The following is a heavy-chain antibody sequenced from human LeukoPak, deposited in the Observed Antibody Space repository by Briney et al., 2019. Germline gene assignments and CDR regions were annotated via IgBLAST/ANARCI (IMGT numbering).Heavy chain of an antibody. CDR1: GGSFSGYY. V-gene: IGHV4-34*01. D-gene: IGHD3-3*01. Sequence: SETLSLTCAVYGGSFSGYYWSWIRQPPGKGLEWIGEINHSGSTNYNPSLKSRVTISVDTSKNQFSLKLSSVTAADTAVYYCARDKPTDYDFWSGYPALFDYWGQGTLVTVSS. J-gene: IGHJ4*02. CDR2: INHSGST. CDR3: ARDKPTDYDFWSGYPALFDY.